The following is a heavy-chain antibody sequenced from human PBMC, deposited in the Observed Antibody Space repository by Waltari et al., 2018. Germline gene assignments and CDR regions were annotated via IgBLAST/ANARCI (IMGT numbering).Heavy chain of an antibody. CDR2: IWDDGSKK. CDR1: GFTFISYG. V-gene: IGHV3-30*18. D-gene: IGHD3-10*01. Sequence: QVQLVESGGGVVQPGRSLRLSCAASGFTFISYGMHWVRQAPSKGLECVAVIWDDGSKKYYEDSVKGRFTISRDKSKNKLYCQMNSLRAEDMAMYYCAKGSMGRAKRYYYYYYMDVWGKGTTVTVSS. CDR3: AKGSMGRAKRYYYYYYMDV. J-gene: IGHJ6*03.